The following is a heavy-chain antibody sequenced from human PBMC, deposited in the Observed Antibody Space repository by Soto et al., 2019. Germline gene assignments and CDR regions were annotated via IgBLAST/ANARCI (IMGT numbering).Heavy chain of an antibody. J-gene: IGHJ4*02. Sequence: GASVKVSCTASGYSFTSYGISWVRQAPGQGLEWMGWISAYNGNKKYAQKLQGRVTMTTDTSTSTAYMELRSLRSDDTAVYYCARDLGQQLVDYWGQGTLVTVSS. CDR1: GYSFTSYG. V-gene: IGHV1-18*01. D-gene: IGHD6-13*01. CDR2: ISAYNGNK. CDR3: ARDLGQQLVDY.